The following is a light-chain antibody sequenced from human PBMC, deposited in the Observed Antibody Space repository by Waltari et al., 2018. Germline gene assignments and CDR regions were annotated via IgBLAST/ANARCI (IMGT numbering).Light chain of an antibody. Sequence: DIQMTQSPSTLSASVGDRVTITCRASQSMSTWLAWHQQKPGKAPNLLIYKASTLESGVPSRFSGSGSGTEFTLTISSLQPDDFATYYCQQYYSYRAFGQGTKVEIK. V-gene: IGKV1-5*03. J-gene: IGKJ1*01. CDR2: KAS. CDR3: QQYYSYRA. CDR1: QSMSTW.